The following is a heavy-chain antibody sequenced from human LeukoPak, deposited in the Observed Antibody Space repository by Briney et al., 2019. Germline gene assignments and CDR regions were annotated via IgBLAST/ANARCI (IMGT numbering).Heavy chain of an antibody. V-gene: IGHV3-23*01. D-gene: IGHD2/OR15-2a*01. CDR2: IFHGGGEI. J-gene: IGHJ4*02. CDR3: ARSGLSRFGF. CDR1: GFTFSNFA. Sequence: GGSLRLSCAASGFTFSNFAMIWVRQAPGKGLEWVSSIFHGGGEIHYADSVKGRFTISRDNSKSTLSLQMNSLRAEDTAVYYCARSGLSRFGFWGQGTLVTVSS.